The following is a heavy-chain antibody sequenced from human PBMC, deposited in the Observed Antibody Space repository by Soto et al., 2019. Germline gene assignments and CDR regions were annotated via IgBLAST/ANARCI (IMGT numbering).Heavy chain of an antibody. Sequence: GGSLRLSCAASGFTFINYAMSWVRQAPGKGLEWVSAITGTGDNTYFADSVKGRFTISRDNSKNTLHLQMNSLGAEDTAVYYCARHLVYNYFPFDPWGQGTLVTVSS. D-gene: IGHD5-12*01. CDR1: GFTFINYA. CDR3: ARHLVYNYFPFDP. J-gene: IGHJ5*02. CDR2: ITGTGDNT. V-gene: IGHV3-23*01.